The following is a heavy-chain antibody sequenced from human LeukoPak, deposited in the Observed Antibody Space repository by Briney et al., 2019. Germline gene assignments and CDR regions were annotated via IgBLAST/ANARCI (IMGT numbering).Heavy chain of an antibody. Sequence: PGGSLRLSCAASGFTFSNYAIHWVRQAPGRGLEWVAAISYDGNSQHYGAPVKGRFTISRDNSKNTVYLHINTLRTDDAAIYYCARDGDFWSGYSLFDYWGQGTLVTVSS. CDR1: GFTFSNYA. V-gene: IGHV3-30*03. J-gene: IGHJ4*02. D-gene: IGHD3-3*01. CDR2: ISYDGNSQ. CDR3: ARDGDFWSGYSLFDY.